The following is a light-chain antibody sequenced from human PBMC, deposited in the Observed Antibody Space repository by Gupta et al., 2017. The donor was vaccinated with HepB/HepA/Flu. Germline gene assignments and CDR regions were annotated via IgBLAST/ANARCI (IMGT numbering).Light chain of an antibody. CDR1: ESVSFLGINL. CDR3: LQSKNLKT. Sequence: IVLTQSPASLAVSPGQSATITCRASESVSFLGINLIHWYQQKPGQPPKLLIYQASTNDTGVPARFSGSGSGTDFTLTIMPVEANDTANYYWLQSKNLKTFGQGTKVEIK. J-gene: IGKJ1*01. CDR2: QAS. V-gene: IGKV7-3*01.